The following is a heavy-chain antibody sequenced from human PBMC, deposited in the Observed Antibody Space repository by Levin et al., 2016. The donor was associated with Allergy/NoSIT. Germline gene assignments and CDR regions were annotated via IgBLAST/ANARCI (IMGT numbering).Heavy chain of an antibody. CDR3: ARRRGVPAAIPWAFDI. CDR2: IYYSGST. D-gene: IGHD2-2*01. V-gene: IGHV4-39*01. J-gene: IGHJ3*02. Sequence: RQAPGKGLEWIGSIYYSGSTYYNPSLKSRVTISVDTSKNQFSLKLSSVTAADTAVYYCARRRGVPAAIPWAFDIWGQGTMVTVSS.